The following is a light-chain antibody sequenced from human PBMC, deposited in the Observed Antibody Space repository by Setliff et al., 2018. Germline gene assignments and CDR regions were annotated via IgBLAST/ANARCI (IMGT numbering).Light chain of an antibody. CDR2: DVS. V-gene: IGLV2-8*01. J-gene: IGLJ1*01. CDR1: SNDVSGYNY. Sequence: QSVLAQPPSASGSPGQSVTISCTGTSNDVSGYNYVSWYQQHPGKAPQLMIYDVSKRPSGAPDRFSGSKSGNTASLTVSGLQAEDEADYYCSSYAGSNHFVFGTGTKVTVL. CDR3: SSYAGSNHFV.